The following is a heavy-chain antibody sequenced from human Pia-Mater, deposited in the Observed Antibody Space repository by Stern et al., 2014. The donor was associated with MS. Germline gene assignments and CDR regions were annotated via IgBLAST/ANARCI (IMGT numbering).Heavy chain of an antibody. CDR3: ARVNSGYNWFDY. CDR2: IHHGGTT. D-gene: IGHD5-12*01. CDR1: GGSISNTNW. V-gene: IGHV4-4*02. J-gene: IGHJ5*01. Sequence: QVQLQESGPGLVKPSGTLSLTCAVFGGSISNTNWWGWVRQTPGMGLEGIGKIHHGGTTIFSPSLKSRFIMSVDKSKTQFSLELKSVTAADTATYYCARVNSGYNWFDYWGQGTRVTVSS.